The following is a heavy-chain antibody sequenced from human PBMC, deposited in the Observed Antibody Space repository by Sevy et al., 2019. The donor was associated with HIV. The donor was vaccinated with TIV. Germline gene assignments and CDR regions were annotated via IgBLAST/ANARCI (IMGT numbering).Heavy chain of an antibody. V-gene: IGHV4-39*01. Sequence: SETLSLTCTVSGGSISSSSYYWGWIRQPPGKGLEWIGGIYYSGSTYYNPSLKSRVTISVDTSKNQFSLKLSSVTAADTAVYYCARQWYDSTGAFDIWGQGTMVTVSS. J-gene: IGHJ3*02. CDR2: IYYSGST. CDR3: ARQWYDSTGAFDI. D-gene: IGHD3-22*01. CDR1: GGSISSSSYY.